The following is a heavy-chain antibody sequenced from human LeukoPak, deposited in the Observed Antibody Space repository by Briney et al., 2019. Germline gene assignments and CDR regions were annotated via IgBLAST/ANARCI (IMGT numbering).Heavy chain of an antibody. D-gene: IGHD6-13*01. CDR2: IYYSGST. V-gene: IGHV4-30-4*01. J-gene: IGHJ6*02. CDR3: AREQSIAAAGSAVYYYYYGMDV. Sequence: PSEILSLTCTVSGGSISSGDYYWSWIRQPPGKGLEWIGYIYYSGSTYYNPSLKSRVTISVDTSKNQFSLKLSSVTAADTAVYYCAREQSIAAAGSAVYYYYYGMDVWGQGTTVTVSS. CDR1: GGSISSGDYY.